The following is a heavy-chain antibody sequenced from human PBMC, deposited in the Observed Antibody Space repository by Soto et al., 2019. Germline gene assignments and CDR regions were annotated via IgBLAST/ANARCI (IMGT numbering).Heavy chain of an antibody. CDR1: GGSINSGGYY. D-gene: IGHD2-15*01. CDR2: IYYSGNT. V-gene: IGHV4-31*03. Sequence: SETLSLTCTVSGGSINSGGYYWNWIRQHPGKGLEWIGYIYYSGNTYYNPSLKSRVTISVDTSKNQFSLKLSSVTAADTAVYYCARLPARYCSGGSCYAYWGQGTLVTVSS. CDR3: ARLPARYCSGGSCYAY. J-gene: IGHJ4*02.